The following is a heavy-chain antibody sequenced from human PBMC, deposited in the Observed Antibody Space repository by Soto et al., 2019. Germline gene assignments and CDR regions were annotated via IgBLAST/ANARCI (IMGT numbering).Heavy chain of an antibody. CDR3: ARHDIIGQWLVPNYYYYYMDV. D-gene: IGHD6-19*01. V-gene: IGHV4-59*01. Sequence: SETLSLTCTVSGGSISSYYWSWIRQPPGKGLEWIGYIYYSGSTNYNPSLKSRVTISVDTSKNQFSLKLSSVTTADTAVYYCARHDIIGQWLVPNYYYYYMDVWGKGTTVTVSS. J-gene: IGHJ6*03. CDR2: IYYSGST. CDR1: GGSISSYY.